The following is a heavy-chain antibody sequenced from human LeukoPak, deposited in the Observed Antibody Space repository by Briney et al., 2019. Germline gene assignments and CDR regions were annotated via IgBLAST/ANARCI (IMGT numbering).Heavy chain of an antibody. CDR3: AKTGGAVAGPLDY. Sequence: GGSLRLSCAASGFTFSSYGMSWVRQAPGKGLEWVSAISGSGGTTYYADSVKGRFTISRDNSKHTLYLQMNSLRAEDTAVYYCAKTGGAVAGPLDYWGQGTLVTVSS. V-gene: IGHV3-23*01. CDR2: ISGSGGTT. J-gene: IGHJ4*02. CDR1: GFTFSSYG. D-gene: IGHD6-19*01.